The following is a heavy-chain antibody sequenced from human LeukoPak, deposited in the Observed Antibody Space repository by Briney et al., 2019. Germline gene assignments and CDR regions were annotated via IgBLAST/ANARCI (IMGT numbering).Heavy chain of an antibody. Sequence: SETLSLTCTVYGGSFSGYYWSWIRQPPGKGLEWIGEINHSGSTNYNPSLKSRVTISVDTSKNQFSLKLSSVTAADTAVYYCARGPDSGSYWGYFQHWGQGTLVTVSS. CDR1: GGSFSGYY. J-gene: IGHJ1*01. CDR2: INHSGST. D-gene: IGHD1-26*01. V-gene: IGHV4-34*01. CDR3: ARGPDSGSYWGYFQH.